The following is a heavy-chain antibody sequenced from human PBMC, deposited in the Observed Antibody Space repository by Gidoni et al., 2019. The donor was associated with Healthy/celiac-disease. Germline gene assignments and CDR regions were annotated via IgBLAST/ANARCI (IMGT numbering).Heavy chain of an antibody. CDR3: ARHRGGTIFGVGPSVGGFDY. CDR2: IYYSGST. J-gene: IGHJ4*02. Sequence: DGLEWIGSIYYSGSTYYNPSLKSRVTISVDTSKNQFSLKLSSVTAADTAVYYCARHRGGTIFGVGPSVGGFDYWGQGTLVTVSS. V-gene: IGHV4-39*01. D-gene: IGHD3-3*01.